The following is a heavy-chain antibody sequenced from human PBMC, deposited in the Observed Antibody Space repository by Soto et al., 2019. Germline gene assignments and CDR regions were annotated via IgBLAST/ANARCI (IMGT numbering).Heavy chain of an antibody. Sequence: QVQLVQSGAEVKKPGASVKVSCKASGYTFTSYDINWVRQATGQGLEWVGWMTPNSGNTGFAQKFQGRVTMTRDTSISTAYMELSSLRSAATAIYYCARNYYGSGTFDYWGQGTLVTVSS. CDR3: ARNYYGSGTFDY. J-gene: IGHJ4*02. CDR1: GYTFTSYD. D-gene: IGHD3-10*01. V-gene: IGHV1-8*01. CDR2: MTPNSGNT.